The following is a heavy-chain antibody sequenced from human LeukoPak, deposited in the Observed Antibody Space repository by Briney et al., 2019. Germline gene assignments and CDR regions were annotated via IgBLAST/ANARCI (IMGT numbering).Heavy chain of an antibody. CDR2: IYSGGST. Sequence: GGSLRLSCAASGFTVSSSYMSWVRQAPGKGLEWVSVIYSGGSTYYADSVKGRFTISRDNAKNSLYLQMNSLRAEDTAVYYCARDSSSITIFGVVISEYYMDVWGKGTTVTVSS. CDR3: ARDSSSITIFGVVISEYYMDV. CDR1: GFTVSSSY. V-gene: IGHV3-53*01. D-gene: IGHD3-3*01. J-gene: IGHJ6*03.